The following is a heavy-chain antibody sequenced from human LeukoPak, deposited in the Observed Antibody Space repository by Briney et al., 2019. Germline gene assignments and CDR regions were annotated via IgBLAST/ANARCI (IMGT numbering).Heavy chain of an antibody. CDR1: GFTFSEYT. D-gene: IGHD3-3*01. CDR2: MSNDGSIK. J-gene: IGHJ3*02. CDR3: AREFTIFGVVIQRYDAFDI. Sequence: GGSLRLSCAASGFTFSEYTIHWVRQAPGKGLEWVAVMSNDGSIKKYANSVKGRFTISRDNSRNTLYLQMDSLRAEDTAVYYCAREFTIFGVVIQRYDAFDIWGQGTMVTVSS. V-gene: IGHV3-30-3*01.